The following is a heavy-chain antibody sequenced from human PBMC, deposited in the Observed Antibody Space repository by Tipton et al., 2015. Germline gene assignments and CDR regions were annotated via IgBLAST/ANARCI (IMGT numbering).Heavy chain of an antibody. V-gene: IGHV4-59*01. D-gene: IGHD4-17*01. CDR2: IQYSGGT. CDR3: ARARGRHGVLFDS. Sequence: TLSLTCTVSSDSINKYYWSWIRQPPGKELQWIGYIQYSGGTIYNPSLESRVSMSVDTSKTQFSLEMRSVTATDTAVYYCARARGRHGVLFDSWGQGTLVTVSS. J-gene: IGHJ4*02. CDR1: SDSINKYY.